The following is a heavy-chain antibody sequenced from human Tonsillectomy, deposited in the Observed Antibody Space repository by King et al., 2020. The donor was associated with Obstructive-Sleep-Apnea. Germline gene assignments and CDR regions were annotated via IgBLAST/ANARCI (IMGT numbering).Heavy chain of an antibody. D-gene: IGHD3-22*01. CDR1: GFTFTSYA. V-gene: IGHV3-23*04. CDR2: VIGSAGST. Sequence: VQLVESGGGLVQPGGSLRLSCAASGFTFTSYAMSWVRQAPGKGLEWVSAVIGSAGSTYYADSVKGRFTISRDNSKNTLYLQMNSLRAEDTAVYYCAKAAAGYYDSSGYYLGYWGQGTLVTVSS. J-gene: IGHJ4*02. CDR3: AKAAAGYYDSSGYYLGY.